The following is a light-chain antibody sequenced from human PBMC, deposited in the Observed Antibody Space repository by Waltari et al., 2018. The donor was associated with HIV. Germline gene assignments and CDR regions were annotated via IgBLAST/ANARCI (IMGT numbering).Light chain of an antibody. V-gene: IGLV2-23*02. J-gene: IGLJ1*01. CDR3: CSYAGSNFV. CDR1: NRAVGAYDY. Sequence: QSALTQPASVSGSPGQSFTLPCPGTNRAVGAYDYVTWYQQHPGKAPKLILYDVNRRPSGVSYRFSGSKSGNTASLTISGLQAEDEADYYCCSYAGSNFVFGSGTKVIVL. CDR2: DVN.